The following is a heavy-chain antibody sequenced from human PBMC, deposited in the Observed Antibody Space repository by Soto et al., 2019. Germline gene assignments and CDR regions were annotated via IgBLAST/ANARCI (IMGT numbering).Heavy chain of an antibody. CDR2: IYYSGST. J-gene: IGHJ4*02. CDR3: AREGITGTRSPYYFDY. D-gene: IGHD1-7*01. V-gene: IGHV4-30-4*01. Sequence: QVQLQESGPGLVKPSQTLSLTCTVSGGSISSGDYYWSWIRQPPGKGLEWIGYIYYSGSTYYNPSLKSRVTISVDTSKNQFSLKLSSVTAADTAVYYCAREGITGTRSPYYFDYWGQGTLVTVSS. CDR1: GGSISSGDYY.